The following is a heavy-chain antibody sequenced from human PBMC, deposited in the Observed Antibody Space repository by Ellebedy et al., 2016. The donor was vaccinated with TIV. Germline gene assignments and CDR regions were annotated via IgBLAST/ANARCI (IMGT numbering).Heavy chain of an antibody. CDR3: VRGYDQFDY. Sequence: GESLKISXTTSGFTFGSYGMHWVRQAPGKGLEWVAVIWYDGTNIYYGDSVKGRFTIPRDNSKNTLYLQMDSLRAGDTAVYYCVRGYDQFDYWGQGTLVTVPS. V-gene: IGHV3-33*01. D-gene: IGHD5-12*01. CDR1: GFTFGSYG. J-gene: IGHJ4*02. CDR2: IWYDGTNI.